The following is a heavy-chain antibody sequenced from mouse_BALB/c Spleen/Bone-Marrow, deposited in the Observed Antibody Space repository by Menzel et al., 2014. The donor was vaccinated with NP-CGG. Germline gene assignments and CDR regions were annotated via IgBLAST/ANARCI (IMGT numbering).Heavy chain of an antibody. J-gene: IGHJ2*01. V-gene: IGHV14-3*02. CDR3: ASYVYGYYFDY. D-gene: IGHD2-2*01. CDR1: GFNIKDTY. Sequence: VQLQQSGAELVKPGASVKLSCTASGFNIKDTYMHWVKQRPEQGLEWIGRIDPANGNTKYDPKFQGKASITADTSSNTAYLQVSSLASEDTAVYYCASYVYGYYFDYWGQGTTLTVSS. CDR2: IDPANGNT.